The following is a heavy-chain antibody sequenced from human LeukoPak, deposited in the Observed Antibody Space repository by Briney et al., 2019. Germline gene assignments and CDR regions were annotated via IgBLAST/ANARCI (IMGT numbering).Heavy chain of an antibody. J-gene: IGHJ4*02. Sequence: KVSCKASGGTFSSYAISWVRQAPGQGLEWMGRIIPIFGTANYAQKFQGRVTITTDESTSTAYMELSSLRSEDTAVYYCARCYYYDSSGYSYYFDYWGQGTLVTVSS. CDR2: IIPIFGTA. CDR1: GGTFSSYA. D-gene: IGHD3-22*01. CDR3: ARCYYYDSSGYSYYFDY. V-gene: IGHV1-69*05.